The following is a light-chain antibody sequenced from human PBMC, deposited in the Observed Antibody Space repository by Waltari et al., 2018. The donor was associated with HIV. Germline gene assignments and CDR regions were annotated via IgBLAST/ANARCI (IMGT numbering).Light chain of an antibody. V-gene: IGKV4-1*01. J-gene: IGKJ1*01. Sequence: DIVMTQSPDSLAVCLGERATIHCNSNHSVSYNSNNKTYLAWYQQQPGQPPKLLISWASTRESGVPDRFSGSGSGTDFSLTIGGLRAEDVAVYYCQQYYSIPRTFGHGTKVEIK. CDR2: WAS. CDR3: QQYYSIPRT. CDR1: HSVSYNSNNKTY.